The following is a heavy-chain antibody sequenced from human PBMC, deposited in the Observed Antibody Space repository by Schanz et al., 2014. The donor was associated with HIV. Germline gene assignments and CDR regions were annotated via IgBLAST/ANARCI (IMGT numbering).Heavy chain of an antibody. CDR3: ARVANWDYYGMDV. D-gene: IGHD3-16*01. J-gene: IGHJ6*02. CDR2: IYSGGST. V-gene: IGHV3-66*03. Sequence: EVQLVESGGGLIQPGGSLRLSCAASGFTVSSNYMSWVRQAPGKGLEWVSVIYSGGSTYYADSVKGRFTISRDNSKNTLYLQMNSLRGEDTAVYYCARVANWDYYGMDVWGRGTTVTVSS. CDR1: GFTVSSNY.